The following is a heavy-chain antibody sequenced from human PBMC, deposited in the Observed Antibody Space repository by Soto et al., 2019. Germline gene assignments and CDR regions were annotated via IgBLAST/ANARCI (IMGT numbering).Heavy chain of an antibody. CDR2: IYYSGST. D-gene: IGHD3-10*01. V-gene: IGHV4-61*01. CDR1: GGSISSSSYY. J-gene: IGHJ5*02. Sequence: PSETLSLTCTVSGGSISSSSYYWGWIRQPPGKGLEWIGYIYYSGSTNYNPSLKSRVTISVDTSKNQFSLKLSSVTAADTAVYYCARDLGSGPDNWFDPWGQGTLVTVSS. CDR3: ARDLGSGPDNWFDP.